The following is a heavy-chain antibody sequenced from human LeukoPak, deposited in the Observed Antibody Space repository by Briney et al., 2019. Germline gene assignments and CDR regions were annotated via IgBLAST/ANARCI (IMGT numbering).Heavy chain of an antibody. Sequence: SETLSLTCTVSGGSISSSSYYWGWIRQPPGKGLEWIGSIYYSGSTYYNPSLKSRVTISVDTSKNQFSLKLSSVTAADTAVYYCARAPSYYGFWSGYRYYFDYWGQGTLVTVSS. CDR2: IYYSGST. D-gene: IGHD3-3*01. CDR3: ARAPSYYGFWSGYRYYFDY. V-gene: IGHV4-39*07. J-gene: IGHJ4*02. CDR1: GGSISSSSYY.